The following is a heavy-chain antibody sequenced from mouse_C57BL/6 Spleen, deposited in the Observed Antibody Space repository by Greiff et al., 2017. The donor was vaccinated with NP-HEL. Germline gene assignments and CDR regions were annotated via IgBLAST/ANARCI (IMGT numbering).Heavy chain of an antibody. CDR2: FHPYNDDT. CDR1: GYTFTTYP. D-gene: IGHD2-4*01. CDR3: ARERGYDCYGREYCFDY. V-gene: IGHV1-47*01. J-gene: IGHJ2*01. Sequence: QVQLKQSGAELVKPGASVKMSCKASGYTFTTYPIEWMKQNHGQSLEWIGNFHPYNDDTKYNEKFKGKATLTVEKSSSTAYLELSRLTSDDSAVEYCARERGYDCYGREYCFDYWGQGTTLTVSS.